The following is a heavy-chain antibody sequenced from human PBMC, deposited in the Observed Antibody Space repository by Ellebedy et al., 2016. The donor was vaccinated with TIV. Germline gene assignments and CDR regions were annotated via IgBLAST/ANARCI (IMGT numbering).Heavy chain of an antibody. D-gene: IGHD3-22*01. V-gene: IGHV3-23*01. CDR3: ARDSSGYYSTENFDY. CDR2: ISGSGGST. J-gene: IGHJ4*02. CDR1: GFTFSSYA. Sequence: GGSLRLXXAASGFTFSSYAMSWVRQAPGKGLEWVSAISGSGGSTYYADSVKGRFTISRDNSKNTLYLQMNSLRAEDTAVYYCARDSSGYYSTENFDYWGQGTLVTVSS.